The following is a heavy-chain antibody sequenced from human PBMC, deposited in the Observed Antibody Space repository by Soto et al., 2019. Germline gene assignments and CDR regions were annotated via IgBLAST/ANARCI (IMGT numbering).Heavy chain of an antibody. J-gene: IGHJ6*02. CDR2: IYWNDDK. D-gene: IGHD3-10*01. CDR3: ARTYGGEFNYWGQGNLVTVSSDV. Sequence: QITLKESGPTLVKPTQTLTLTCTFSGFSLSTSGVGVGWIRQPPGKALEWLAVIYWNDDKRYSPSLKSGVTITTDTPKNQVVLTMPNMDPVDTSTYYCARTYGGEFNYWGQGNLVTVSSDVWGQGTTVTVSS. V-gene: IGHV2-5*01. CDR1: GFSLSTSGVG.